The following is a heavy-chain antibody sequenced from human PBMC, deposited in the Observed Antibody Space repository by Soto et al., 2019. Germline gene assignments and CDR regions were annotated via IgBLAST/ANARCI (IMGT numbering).Heavy chain of an antibody. V-gene: IGHV4-34*01. Sequence: SETLSLTCAVYGGSFSGYYWSWLRQPPGKGLEWIGEINHSGSTNYNPSLKSRVTISVDTSKNQFSLKVTSVTAADTAVYYCATANWSHHYFDPWGQGTLVTVAS. J-gene: IGHJ5*02. CDR2: INHSGST. CDR3: ATANWSHHYFDP. D-gene: IGHD1-1*01. CDR1: GGSFSGYY.